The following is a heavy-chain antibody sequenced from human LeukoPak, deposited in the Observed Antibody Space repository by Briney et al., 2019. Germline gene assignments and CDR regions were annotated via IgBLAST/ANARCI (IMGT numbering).Heavy chain of an antibody. J-gene: IGHJ3*02. D-gene: IGHD3-16*01. V-gene: IGHV3-21*01. Sequence: GGSLRLSCAASGFTFSSYSMNWVRQAPGKGLEWVSSISSSSSYIYYADSVKGRFTISRDNAKNSLYLQMNSLRAEDTAVYYCARHLVWDAFDIWGQGTMVTVSS. CDR1: GFTFSSYS. CDR2: ISSSSSYI. CDR3: ARHLVWDAFDI.